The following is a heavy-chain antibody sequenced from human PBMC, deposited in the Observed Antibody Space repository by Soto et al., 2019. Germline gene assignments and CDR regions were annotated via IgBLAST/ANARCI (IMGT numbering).Heavy chain of an antibody. J-gene: IGHJ4*02. V-gene: IGHV3-33*01. CDR1: GFTFSSHG. Sequence: QVQLVESGGGVVQPGRSLRLSCAASGFTFSSHGMHWVRQAPGKGPEWVAVIWYDGSNKYYADSVRGRFTISRDNAKNTLYLQRNSLRVEDTAVYHWVRWGNWKVPDHWGQGTLVTVSS. CDR3: VRWGNWKVPDH. CDR2: IWYDGSNK. D-gene: IGHD1-1*01.